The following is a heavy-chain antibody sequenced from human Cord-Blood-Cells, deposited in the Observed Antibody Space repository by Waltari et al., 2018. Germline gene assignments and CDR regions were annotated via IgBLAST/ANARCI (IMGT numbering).Heavy chain of an antibody. CDR3: ARVRENTIFGVVTSSNWFDP. J-gene: IGHJ5*02. D-gene: IGHD3-3*01. V-gene: IGHV4-59*11. CDR1: GGSISSHY. Sequence: QVQLQESGPGLVKPSETLSLTCTVSGGSISSHYWSWIRQPPGKGLEWIGYIYYSGSTNHNPSLKSRVTISVDTSKNQFSLKLSSVTAADTAVYYCARVRENTIFGVVTSSNWFDPWGQGTLVTVSS. CDR2: IYYSGST.